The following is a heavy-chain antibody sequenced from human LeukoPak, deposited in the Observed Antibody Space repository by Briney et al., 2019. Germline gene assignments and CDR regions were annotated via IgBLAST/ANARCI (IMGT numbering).Heavy chain of an antibody. D-gene: IGHD6-19*01. V-gene: IGHV3-21*01. CDR1: GFTFSSYS. Sequence: GGSLRLSCAASGFTFSSYSMIWVRQAPGKGLEWVAFISGSSTYIYYADSVKGRFTISRDSAKNSLYLQMNSLRADDTSVYYCASRLYSSSPTGMDVWGQGTTVTVSS. CDR2: ISGSSTYI. J-gene: IGHJ6*02. CDR3: ASRLYSSSPTGMDV.